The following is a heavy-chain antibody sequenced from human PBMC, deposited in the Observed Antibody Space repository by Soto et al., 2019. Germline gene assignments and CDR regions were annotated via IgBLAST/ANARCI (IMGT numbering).Heavy chain of an antibody. J-gene: IGHJ4*02. CDR2: ISGSGGST. Sequence: GGSLRLSCAASGFTFSSYAMSWVRQAPGKGLEWVSAISGSGGSTYYADSVKGRFTISRDNSKNTLYLQMNSLRAEDTAVYYCANWYSSSSAPQKDYWGQGTLVTVSS. CDR1: GFTFSSYA. V-gene: IGHV3-23*01. D-gene: IGHD6-6*01. CDR3: ANWYSSSSAPQKDY.